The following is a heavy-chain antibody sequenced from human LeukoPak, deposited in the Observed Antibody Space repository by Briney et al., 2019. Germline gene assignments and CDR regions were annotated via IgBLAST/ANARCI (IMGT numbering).Heavy chain of an antibody. CDR1: GYTFTDYY. CDR3: AREYYDSSAYNQEAIDY. J-gene: IGHJ4*02. Sequence: ASVKVSCKASGYTFTDYYMHWVRQAPGQGLEWLGWINPNSGGTNYAQKFQGRVTMTRDTFISTAYMELSRLRSDDTAVYYCAREYYDSSAYNQEAIDYWGQGTLVTVSS. CDR2: INPNSGGT. V-gene: IGHV1-2*02. D-gene: IGHD3-22*01.